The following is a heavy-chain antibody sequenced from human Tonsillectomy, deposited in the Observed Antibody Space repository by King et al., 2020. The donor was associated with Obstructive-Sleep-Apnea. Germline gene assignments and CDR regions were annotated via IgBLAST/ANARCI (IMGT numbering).Heavy chain of an antibody. CDR1: GYSISSSNW. V-gene: IGHV4-28*01. Sequence: QLQESGPGLVKPSDTLSLTCAISGYSISSSNWWGWIRQPPGKGLEWIGYIHYRGTTYYNSSLKSRVTMSVDTSKNQFSLRLSSVTSVDTAVYYCASRGTPGAFDIWGQGAMVTVSS. J-gene: IGHJ3*02. CDR3: ASRGTPGAFDI. CDR2: IHYRGTT. D-gene: IGHD3-16*01.